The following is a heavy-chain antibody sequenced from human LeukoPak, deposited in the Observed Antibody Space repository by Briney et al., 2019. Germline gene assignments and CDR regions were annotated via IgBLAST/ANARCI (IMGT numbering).Heavy chain of an antibody. CDR1: GGSFSGYY. J-gene: IGHJ3*02. V-gene: IGHV4-34*01. CDR2: INHSGST. Sequence: SETLSLTCAVYGGSFSGYYWSWIRQPPGKGLEWIGEINHSGSTNYNPSLKSRVTISVDKSKNQFSLKLSSVTAADTAVYYCARDKGGYYYDSSGYYTDAFDIWGQGTMVTVSS. CDR3: ARDKGGYYYDSSGYYTDAFDI. D-gene: IGHD3-22*01.